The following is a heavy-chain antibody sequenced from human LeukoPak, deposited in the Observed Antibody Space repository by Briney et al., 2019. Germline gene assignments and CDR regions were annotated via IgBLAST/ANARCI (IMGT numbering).Heavy chain of an antibody. CDR3: ARAPWLVGDYFVY. Sequence: PGRSLRLSCAASGFTFSSFAMHWVRQAPGKGLEWVAVISYDGSNKYYADSVKGRFTISRDNSKNTLYLQMNSLRAEDTAVYYCARAPWLVGDYFVYWGQGTLVTVSS. CDR2: ISYDGSNK. V-gene: IGHV3-30*04. D-gene: IGHD6-19*01. CDR1: GFTFSSFA. J-gene: IGHJ4*02.